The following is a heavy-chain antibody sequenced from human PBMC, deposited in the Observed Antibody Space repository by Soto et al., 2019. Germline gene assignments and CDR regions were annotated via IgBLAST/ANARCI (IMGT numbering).Heavy chain of an antibody. J-gene: IGHJ4*02. Sequence: ASVKVSCKASGGTFSSYTISWVRQAPGQGLEWMGRIIPILGIANYAQKFQGRVTITADKSTSTAYMELSSLRSEDTAVYYCARTHSSGWYRKDYWGQGTLVTVSS. CDR1: GGTFSSYT. D-gene: IGHD6-19*01. CDR3: ARTHSSGWYRKDY. V-gene: IGHV1-69*02. CDR2: IIPILGIA.